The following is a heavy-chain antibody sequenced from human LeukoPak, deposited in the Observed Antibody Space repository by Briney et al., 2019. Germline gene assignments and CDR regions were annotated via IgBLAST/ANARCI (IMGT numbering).Heavy chain of an antibody. V-gene: IGHV4-61*02. CDR2: IYTSGST. J-gene: IGHJ4*02. Sequence: RPSETLSLTCTVSGGSISSGSYYWSWIRQPDGKGLEWIGRIYTSGSTNYNPSLKSRVTISVDTSKNQFSLKLSSVTAADTAVYYCARETETYYDILTGYSATDYWGQGTLVTVSS. CDR1: GGSISSGSYY. D-gene: IGHD3-9*01. CDR3: ARETETYYDILTGYSATDY.